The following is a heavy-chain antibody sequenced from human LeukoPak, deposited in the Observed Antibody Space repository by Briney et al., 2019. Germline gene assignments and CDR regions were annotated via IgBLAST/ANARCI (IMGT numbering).Heavy chain of an antibody. Sequence: SETLSLTCTVSGGSISSYYWSWIRQPPGKGREWIGYIYYSGSTNYNPSLKSRVTISVDTSKNQFSLKLSSVTAADTAVYYCARHSDYYDSSGLLFDPWGQGTLVTVSS. D-gene: IGHD3-22*01. J-gene: IGHJ5*02. V-gene: IGHV4-59*01. CDR2: IYYSGST. CDR3: ARHSDYYDSSGLLFDP. CDR1: GGSISSYY.